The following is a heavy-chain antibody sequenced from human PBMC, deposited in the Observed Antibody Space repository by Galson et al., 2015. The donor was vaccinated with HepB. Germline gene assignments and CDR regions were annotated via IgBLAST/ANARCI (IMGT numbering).Heavy chain of an antibody. J-gene: IGHJ4*02. CDR2: ISGSGGST. V-gene: IGHV3-23*01. CDR3: AKYYDFWSGYQPTYYFDY. D-gene: IGHD3-3*01. CDR1: GFTFSSYA. Sequence: SLRLSCAASGFTFSSYAMSWVRQAPGKGLEWVSAISGSGGSTYYADSVKGRLTISRDNSKNTLYLQMNSLRAEDTAVYYCAKYYDFWSGYQPTYYFDYWGQGTLVTVSS.